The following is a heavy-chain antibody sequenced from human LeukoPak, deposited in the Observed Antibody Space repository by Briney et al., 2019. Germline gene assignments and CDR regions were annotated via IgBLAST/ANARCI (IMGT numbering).Heavy chain of an antibody. CDR2: INHSGST. J-gene: IGHJ4*02. V-gene: IGHV4-34*01. D-gene: IGHD2/OR15-2a*01. CDR1: GGSFSGYY. CDR3: ARMNIRRWASPRY. Sequence: SETLSLTCAVYGGSFSGYYWSWIRQPPGKGLEWIGEINHSGSTNYNPSLKSRVTISVDTSKNQFSLKLSSVTAADTAVYYCARMNIRRWASPRYWGQGTLVTVSS.